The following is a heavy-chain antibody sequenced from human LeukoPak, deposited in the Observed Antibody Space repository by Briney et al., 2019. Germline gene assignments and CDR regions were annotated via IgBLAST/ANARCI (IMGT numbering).Heavy chain of an antibody. Sequence: SETLSLTCTVSGYSISSGYYWGWIRQPPGKGLEWIGSIYHSGSTYYNPSLKSRVTISVDTSKNQFSLKLSSVTAADTAVYYCAAQPFYGSGTYGGKFDYWGQGTLVTVSS. CDR2: IYHSGST. CDR3: AAQPFYGSGTYGGKFDY. D-gene: IGHD3-10*01. J-gene: IGHJ4*02. V-gene: IGHV4-38-2*02. CDR1: GYSISSGYY.